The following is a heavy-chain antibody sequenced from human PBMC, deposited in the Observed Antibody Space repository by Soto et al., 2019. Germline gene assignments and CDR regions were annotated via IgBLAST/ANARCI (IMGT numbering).Heavy chain of an antibody. Sequence: GGSLRLSCTASAFTLSNAWMNWVRQAPGKGLEWVGHIKSKADGGTTDYAAPVKGRFTISRDDSKNTVYLQMNSLKTEDTAVYFCIQTLYWGQGTLVTVSS. J-gene: IGHJ4*02. CDR3: IQTLY. CDR1: AFTLSNAW. V-gene: IGHV3-15*01. CDR2: IKSKADGGTT.